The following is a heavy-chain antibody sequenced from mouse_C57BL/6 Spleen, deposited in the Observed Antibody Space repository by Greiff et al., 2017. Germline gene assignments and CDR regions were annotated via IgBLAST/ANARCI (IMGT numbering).Heavy chain of an antibody. J-gene: IGHJ1*03. CDR1: GYTFTSYD. D-gene: IGHD1-1*01. V-gene: IGHV1-85*01. Sequence: QVQLQQSGPELVKPGASVKLSCKASGYTFTSYDINWVKQRPGQGLEWIGWIYPRDGSTKYNEKFKGKATLTVDTSSSTAYMELHSLTSEDSAVYFCARDDHYYGSSYWYFDVWGTGTTVTVSS. CDR3: ARDDHYYGSSYWYFDV. CDR2: IYPRDGST.